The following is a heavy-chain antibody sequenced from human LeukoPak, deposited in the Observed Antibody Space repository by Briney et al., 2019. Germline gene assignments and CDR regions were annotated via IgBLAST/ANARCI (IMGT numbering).Heavy chain of an antibody. CDR1: GFIFSNYG. CDR3: ARDRGYYFDY. Sequence: GGSLRLSCAASGFIFSNYGMNWVRQAPGKGLEWLSFISSSSSTIYYADSVKGRFTISRDNAKNSLYLQMNSLRDEDTAVYYCARDRGYYFDYWGQGTLVTVSS. CDR2: ISSSSSTI. J-gene: IGHJ4*02. V-gene: IGHV3-48*02.